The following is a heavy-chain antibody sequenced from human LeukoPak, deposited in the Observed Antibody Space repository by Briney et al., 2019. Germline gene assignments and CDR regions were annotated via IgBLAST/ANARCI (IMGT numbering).Heavy chain of an antibody. Sequence: GGSLRLSCAASGFTFSSYAMSWVRQAPGKGLEWVSAISGSGGSTYYADSVKGRFTISRDNSKNTLYLQMNSLRAEDTAVYYCATDRGWRTSGYYLYYFEYWGQGTLVTFSS. CDR2: ISGSGGST. V-gene: IGHV3-23*01. CDR1: GFTFSSYA. CDR3: ATDRGWRTSGYYLYYFEY. D-gene: IGHD3-3*01. J-gene: IGHJ4*02.